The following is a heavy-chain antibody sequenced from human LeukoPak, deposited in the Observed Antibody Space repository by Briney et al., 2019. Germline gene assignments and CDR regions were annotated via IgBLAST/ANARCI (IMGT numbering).Heavy chain of an antibody. Sequence: GGSLRLSCAASGFTFSNYAMSWVRQTPGKGLEWVSAITASGVSTFYADSVKGRFTISRDNSHYRLYLQMNSLRAEDTAIYYCAKEGVGYSSGALDYWGQGTLVTVSS. D-gene: IGHD6-19*01. CDR1: GFTFSNYA. V-gene: IGHV3-23*01. CDR2: ITASGVST. J-gene: IGHJ4*02. CDR3: AKEGVGYSSGALDY.